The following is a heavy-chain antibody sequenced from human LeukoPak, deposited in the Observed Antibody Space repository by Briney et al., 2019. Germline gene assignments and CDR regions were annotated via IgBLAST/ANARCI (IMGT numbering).Heavy chain of an antibody. CDR3: ARGLGHSSSEDFDY. CDR1: GGSFSGYY. D-gene: IGHD6-6*01. J-gene: IGHJ4*02. Sequence: PSETLSLTFAVYGGSFSGYYWSWIRQPPGKGLEWIGEINHSGSTNYNPSLKSRVTISVDTSKNQFSLKLSSVTAADTAVYYCARGLGHSSSEDFDYWGQGTLVTVSS. V-gene: IGHV4-34*01. CDR2: INHSGST.